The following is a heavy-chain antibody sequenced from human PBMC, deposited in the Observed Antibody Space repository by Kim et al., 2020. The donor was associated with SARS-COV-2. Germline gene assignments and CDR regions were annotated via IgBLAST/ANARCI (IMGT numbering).Heavy chain of an antibody. Sequence: FQGRVTMTRDTSTSTVYMELSSLRSEDTAVYYCAREKGYDSSGYSGNFDYWGQGTLVTVSS. D-gene: IGHD3-22*01. J-gene: IGHJ4*02. V-gene: IGHV1-46*01. CDR3: AREKGYDSSGYSGNFDY.